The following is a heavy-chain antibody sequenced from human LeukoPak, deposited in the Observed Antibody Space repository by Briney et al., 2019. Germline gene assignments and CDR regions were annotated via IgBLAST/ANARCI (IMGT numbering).Heavy chain of an antibody. CDR2: IRSKAYGGTT. J-gene: IGHJ4*02. Sequence: GGSLRLSCVASGFTFSSYEMNCVRQAPGKGLEWVGFIRSKAYGGTTEYAASVKDRFTISRDDSKSIAYLQMNSLKIEDTAVYYCIRGGFRFSSFDYWGQGTLVTVSS. D-gene: IGHD3-16*01. V-gene: IGHV3-49*04. CDR3: IRGGFRFSSFDY. CDR1: GFTFSSYE.